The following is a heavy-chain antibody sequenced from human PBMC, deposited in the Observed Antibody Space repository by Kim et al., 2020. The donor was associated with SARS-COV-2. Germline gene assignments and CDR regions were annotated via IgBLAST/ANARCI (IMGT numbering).Heavy chain of an antibody. CDR3: ARYSNSDWPLSY. CDR2: ISYSGET. J-gene: IGHJ4*02. CDR1: GDSISSRGYL. Sequence: SETLSLTCTVSGDSISSRGYLWAWIRQSPGMGLEWLASISYSGETYYNPSLKSRGTISKDTSKNQLSLKLNSVTAAATALYYCARYSNSDWPLSYWGQG. D-gene: IGHD3-9*01. V-gene: IGHV4-39*07.